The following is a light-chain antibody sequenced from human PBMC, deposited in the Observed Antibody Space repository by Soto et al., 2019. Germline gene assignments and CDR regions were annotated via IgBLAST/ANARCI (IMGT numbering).Light chain of an antibody. CDR3: QSFDSSLGGWV. J-gene: IGLJ3*02. V-gene: IGLV1-40*01. CDR2: GNN. Sequence: QSVLTQPPSVSGAPGQRVTISCTGSSSNIGAGYDVHWYQQLPGTAPKLLIHGNNNRPSGVPDRFSGSKSGTSASLAITGLQAEDEADYYCQSFDSSLGGWVFGGGTKVTVL. CDR1: SSNIGAGYD.